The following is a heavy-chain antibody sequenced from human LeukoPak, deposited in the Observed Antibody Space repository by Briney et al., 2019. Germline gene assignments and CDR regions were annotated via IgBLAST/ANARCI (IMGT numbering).Heavy chain of an antibody. D-gene: IGHD5-18*01. CDR2: IKQDGSEK. Sequence: PGGSLRLSCAASEFTFSSYWMSWVRQAPGKGLEWVANIKQDGSEKYYVDSVKGRFTISRDNNKNSLYLQMNGLRTDDTGLYYCVKGRRRGYAYGTLESWGQGTLVTVSS. V-gene: IGHV3-7*03. CDR3: VKGRRRGYAYGTLES. CDR1: EFTFSSYW. J-gene: IGHJ4*02.